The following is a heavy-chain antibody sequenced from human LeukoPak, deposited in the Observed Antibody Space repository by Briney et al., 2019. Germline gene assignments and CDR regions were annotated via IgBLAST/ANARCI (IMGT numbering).Heavy chain of an antibody. V-gene: IGHV3-66*01. J-gene: IGHJ4*02. CDR2: IYSGGST. Sequence: GGSLRLSCAASGFTVSSNYMSWVRQAPGKGLEWVSVIYSGGSTYYADSVKGRFTFSRDNSKNTLYLQMNSLRAEDTAVYYCARDLGYSYADYWGQGTLVTVSS. CDR3: ARDLGYSYADY. CDR1: GFTVSSNY. D-gene: IGHD5-18*01.